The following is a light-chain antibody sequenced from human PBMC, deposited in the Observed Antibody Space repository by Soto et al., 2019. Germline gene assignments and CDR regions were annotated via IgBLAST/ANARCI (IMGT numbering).Light chain of an antibody. J-gene: IGKJ4*01. CDR3: QKYNNPPLP. CDR1: QDISTY. V-gene: IGKV1-27*01. Sequence: DIQMTQAPSSLSASVGDRVTITCRARQDISTYLAWYQQKPGKVPKLLISAAYTLQSGVPSRFSGSGSGTDFPLTITSRQPEDVPTYYCQKYNNPPLPFGGGTKVEIK. CDR2: AAY.